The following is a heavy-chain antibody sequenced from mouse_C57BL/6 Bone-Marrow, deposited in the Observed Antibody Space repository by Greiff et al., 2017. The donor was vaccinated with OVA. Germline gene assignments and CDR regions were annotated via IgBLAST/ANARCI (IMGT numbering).Heavy chain of an antibody. CDR2: IDPENGDT. J-gene: IGHJ1*03. CDR1: GFNIKDDY. CDR3: TTLDGYFWYFDV. D-gene: IGHD2-3*01. V-gene: IGHV14-4*01. Sequence: EVHLVESGAELVRPGASVKLSCTASGFNIKDDYMHWVKQRPEQGLEWIGWIDPENGDTEYASKFQGKATITADTSSNTAYLQLSSLTSEDTAVYYCTTLDGYFWYFDVWGTGTTVTVSS.